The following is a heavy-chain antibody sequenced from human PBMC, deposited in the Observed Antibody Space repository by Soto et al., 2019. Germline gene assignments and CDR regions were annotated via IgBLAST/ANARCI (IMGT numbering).Heavy chain of an antibody. CDR2: IYYGGST. J-gene: IGHJ4*02. Sequence: QLQLQESGPGLVKPSETLSLTCSVSGGSISSTSYYGGWIRQPPGKGLEWIGNIYYGGSTYYSPSLKGRVTISVDTSKNQFSLKLSSVTAADTAVYYCASPHAENHFDYWGQGTLVTVSS. CDR1: GGSISSTSYY. V-gene: IGHV4-39*01. CDR3: ASPHAENHFDY.